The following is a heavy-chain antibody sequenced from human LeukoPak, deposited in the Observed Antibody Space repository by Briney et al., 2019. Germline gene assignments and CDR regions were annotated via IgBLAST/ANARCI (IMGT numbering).Heavy chain of an antibody. CDR2: INPSGGST. J-gene: IGHJ4*02. Sequence: ASVKVSCKASGYTFTSYYMHWVRQAPGQGLEWMGRINPSGGSTSYAQKFQGRVTMTRDTSTSTVYMELSSLRSEDTAVYYCARDKPRGTPYYDSSGYDDYWGQGTLVTVSS. CDR3: ARDKPRGTPYYDSSGYDDY. CDR1: GYTFTSYY. D-gene: IGHD3-22*01. V-gene: IGHV1-46*01.